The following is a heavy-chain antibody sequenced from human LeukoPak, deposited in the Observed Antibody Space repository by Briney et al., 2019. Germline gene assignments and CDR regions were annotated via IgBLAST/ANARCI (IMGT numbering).Heavy chain of an antibody. V-gene: IGHV3-21*01. CDR3: ARDLFYGVGGDYAVDAFDI. CDR1: GFTFSSYW. D-gene: IGHD4-17*01. CDR2: ISSSSSYI. J-gene: IGHJ3*02. Sequence: PGGSLRLSCAASGFTFSSYWMNWVRQAPGKGLEWVSSISSSSSYIYYADSVKGRFTISRDNAKNSLYLQMNSLRAEDTAVYYCARDLFYGVGGDYAVDAFDIWGQGTMVTVSS.